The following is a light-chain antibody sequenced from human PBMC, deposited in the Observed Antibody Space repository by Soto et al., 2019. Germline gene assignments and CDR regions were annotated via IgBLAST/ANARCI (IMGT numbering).Light chain of an antibody. CDR3: QQTYTTPEIT. J-gene: IGKJ5*01. Sequence: QMTGNPYSLSGWLGWVVTISLRGSQSISIYLNWYQLKPGKAPNLLMYGASYLKSGVPTRFSGSGSGTDFTLTISSLQPEDFAIYYCQQTYTTPEITFGQVTRLEI. V-gene: IGKV1-39*01. CDR1: QSISIY. CDR2: GAS.